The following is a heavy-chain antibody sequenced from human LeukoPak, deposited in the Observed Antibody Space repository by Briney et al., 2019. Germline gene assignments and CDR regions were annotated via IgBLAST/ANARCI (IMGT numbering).Heavy chain of an antibody. D-gene: IGHD2-2*01. CDR1: GFTSSAYD. Sequence: GGSLRLSCAASGFTSSAYDMHWVRQITGGGLEWVSTSGTVGDTFYSDSVKGRFTVSRENAKNSVHLQMNSLRVEDSAIYFCVRAAMPYIINGRRFDYWGQGTLVTVSS. CDR3: VRAAMPYIINGRRFDY. CDR2: SGTVGDT. V-gene: IGHV3-13*04. J-gene: IGHJ4*02.